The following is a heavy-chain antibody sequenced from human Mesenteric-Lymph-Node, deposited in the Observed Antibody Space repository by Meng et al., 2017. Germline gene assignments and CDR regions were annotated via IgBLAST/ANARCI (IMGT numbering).Heavy chain of an antibody. V-gene: IGHV1-8*01. Sequence: VPLGQSGAEVKKPGASVKVSCKASGYTFTSNDINWVRQATGQGLEWMGWMNPNSGNTGYAQKFQGRVTMTRNTSISTAYMELSSLRSEDTAVYYCASSRTGYDFWSGYSYWGQGTLVTVSS. CDR3: ASSRTGYDFWSGYSY. CDR2: MNPNSGNT. CDR1: GYTFTSND. J-gene: IGHJ4*02. D-gene: IGHD3-3*01.